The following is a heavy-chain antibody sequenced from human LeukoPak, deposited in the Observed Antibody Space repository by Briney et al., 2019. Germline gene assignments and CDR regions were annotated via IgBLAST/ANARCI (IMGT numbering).Heavy chain of an antibody. CDR2: IYYSGST. D-gene: IGHD6-13*01. V-gene: IGHV4-59*01. CDR1: GGSISSYY. J-gene: IGHJ4*02. Sequence: SETLSLTCTVSGGSISSYYRSWIRQPPGKGLEWIGYIYYSGSTNYNPSLKSRVTISVDTSKNQFSLKLSSVTAADTAVYYCARVSRGAAAGASHWGQGTLVTVSS. CDR3: ARVSRGAAAGASH.